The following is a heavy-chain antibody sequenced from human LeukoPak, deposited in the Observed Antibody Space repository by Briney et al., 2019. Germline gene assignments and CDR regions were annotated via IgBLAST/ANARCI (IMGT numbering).Heavy chain of an antibody. D-gene: IGHD6-13*01. J-gene: IGHJ5*02. CDR3: ARDQRIARLRGSWFDP. Sequence: PGASVKVSCKASGYTFTGYYMHWVRQAPGQGLECMGWINPNSGGTNYAQKFQGRDTMTRDTSISTAYMELSRLRSDDTAVYYCARDQRIARLRGSWFDPWGQGTLVTVSS. CDR2: INPNSGGT. CDR1: GYTFTGYY. V-gene: IGHV1-2*02.